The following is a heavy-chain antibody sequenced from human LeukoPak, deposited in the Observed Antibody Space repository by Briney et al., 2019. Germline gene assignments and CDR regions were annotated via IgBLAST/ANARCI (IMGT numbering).Heavy chain of an antibody. D-gene: IGHD3-10*01. CDR3: ARVLTFGELSLAP. CDR1: GFTLSDYY. CDR2: ISSSGSTI. J-gene: IGHJ5*02. V-gene: IGHV3-11*01. Sequence: GGSLRLSCAASGFTLSDYYMSWIRQAPGKGLEWISYISSSGSTIFYADSVKDRFTISRDNAKNSLYLQMNSLRAEDTAVYYCARVLTFGELSLAPWGQGTLVTVSS.